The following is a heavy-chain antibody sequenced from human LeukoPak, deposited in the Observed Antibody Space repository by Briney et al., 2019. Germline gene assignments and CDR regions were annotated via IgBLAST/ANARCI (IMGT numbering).Heavy chain of an antibody. V-gene: IGHV3-74*01. CDR2: INSDGSST. CDR1: GFTFSSYW. D-gene: IGHD3-9*01. Sequence: PGGSLRLSCAASGFTFSSYWMHWVRQAPGKGLVWVSRINSDGSSTSYADSVKGRFTISRDNAKNTLYLQMNSLRAEDTAVYYCAREMSDYYDILTGRIDYWGQGTLVTVSS. J-gene: IGHJ4*02. CDR3: AREMSDYYDILTGRIDY.